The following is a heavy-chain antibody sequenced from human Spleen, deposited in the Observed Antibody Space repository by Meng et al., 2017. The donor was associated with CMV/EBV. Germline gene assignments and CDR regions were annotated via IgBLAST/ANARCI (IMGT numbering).Heavy chain of an antibody. J-gene: IGHJ4*02. D-gene: IGHD1-7*01. Sequence: GSLRLSCTVSGASVSRGNYYWSWSRQPPGKGLEWIGYIYYSGRTDYNPSLKSRVTISLDTSKNQFSLKLSSVTAADTAVYYCARDQGGTTIDWGQGTLVTVSS. V-gene: IGHV4-61*01. CDR2: IYYSGRT. CDR3: ARDQGGTTID. CDR1: GASVSRGNYY.